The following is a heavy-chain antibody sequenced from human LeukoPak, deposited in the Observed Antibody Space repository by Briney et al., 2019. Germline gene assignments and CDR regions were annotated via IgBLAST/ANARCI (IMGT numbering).Heavy chain of an antibody. CDR2: IYYSGST. CDR1: GGSISSSTYY. CDR3: ARIEKWVYYFDY. V-gene: IGHV4-39*01. Sequence: PSETLSLTCTVSGGSISSSTYYWGWIRQPPGKGLEWIGSIYYSGSTYYNPPLKSRVTISVDTSKNQFPLKLSSVTAADTAVYYCARIEKWVYYFDYWGQGTLVTVSS. J-gene: IGHJ4*02. D-gene: IGHD2-8*01.